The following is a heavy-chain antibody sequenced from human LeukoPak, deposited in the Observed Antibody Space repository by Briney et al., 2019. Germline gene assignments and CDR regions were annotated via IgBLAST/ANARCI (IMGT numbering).Heavy chain of an antibody. CDR3: ARDRGGMDV. J-gene: IGHJ6*02. V-gene: IGHV3-30-3*01. CDR1: GFTFSSYA. CDR2: ISYDGSNK. Sequence: PGGSLRLSCAASGFTFSSYAMSWVRQAPGKGLEWVAVISYDGSNKYYADSVKGRFTISRDNSKNTLYLQMNSLRAEDTAVYYCARDRGGMDVWGQGTTVTVSS.